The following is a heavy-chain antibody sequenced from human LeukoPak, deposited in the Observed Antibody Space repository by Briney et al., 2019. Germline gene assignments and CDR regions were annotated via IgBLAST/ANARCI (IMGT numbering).Heavy chain of an antibody. CDR1: GFTFSSYW. CDR2: IRDDGGEI. Sequence: GGSLRLSCEGSGFTFSSYWMSWVRQAPGKGLEWVANIRDDGGEIYYVDSVKGRFTISRDNAKSSLFLQMNSLRAEDAAVYYCARDKPRGSYYGSIFDSWGQGTLVSVSS. J-gene: IGHJ4*02. CDR3: ARDKPRGSYYGSIFDS. D-gene: IGHD1-26*01. V-gene: IGHV3-7*01.